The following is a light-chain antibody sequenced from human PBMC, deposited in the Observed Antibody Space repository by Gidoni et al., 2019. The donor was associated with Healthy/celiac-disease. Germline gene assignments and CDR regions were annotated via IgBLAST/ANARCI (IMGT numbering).Light chain of an antibody. CDR1: QDISSY. CDR3: QQLNSYA. Sequence: DNPLTQSPSFLSASVGDRVTITCRASQDISSYLAWYQQKPGKAPELLIYAASILQSGVPSRFSGRGSGTEFTLTISSLQPADFATYYCQQLNSYAFGQGTKVDSK. J-gene: IGKJ2*01. V-gene: IGKV1-9*01. CDR2: AAS.